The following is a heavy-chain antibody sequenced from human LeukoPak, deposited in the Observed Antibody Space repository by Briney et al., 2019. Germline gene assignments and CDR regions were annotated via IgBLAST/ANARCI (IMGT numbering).Heavy chain of an antibody. J-gene: IGHJ6*03. Sequence: PGGSLRLSCAASGFTFSNAWMSWVRQAPGKGLEWVGRIKSKTDGGTTDYAAPVKGRFTISRDNSRNTLYLQMNSLRAEDTAIYSCAKNGDRGAYCSGGTCYPYYYYNMDVWGKGTTVTISS. CDR3: AKNGDRGAYCSGGTCYPYYYYNMDV. CDR2: IKSKTDGGTT. CDR1: GFTFSNAW. D-gene: IGHD2-15*01. V-gene: IGHV3-15*01.